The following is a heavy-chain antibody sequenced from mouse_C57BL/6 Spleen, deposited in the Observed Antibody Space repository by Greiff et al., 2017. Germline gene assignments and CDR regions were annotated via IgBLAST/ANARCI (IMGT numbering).Heavy chain of an antibody. CDR3: ARSYYGSSLFDY. CDR2: IYPGSGNT. J-gene: IGHJ2*01. D-gene: IGHD1-1*01. CDR1: GYTFTDYY. V-gene: IGHV1-76*01. Sequence: QVQLKQSGAELVRPGASVKLSCKASGYTFTDYYINWVKQRPGQGLEWIARIYPGSGNTYYNEKFKGKATLTAEKSSSTAYMQLSSLTSEDSAVYFCARSYYGSSLFDYWGQGTTLTVSS.